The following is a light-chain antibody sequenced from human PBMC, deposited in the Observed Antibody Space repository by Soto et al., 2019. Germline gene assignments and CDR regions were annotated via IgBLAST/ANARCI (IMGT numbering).Light chain of an antibody. CDR3: CSYASSSSYV. J-gene: IGLJ1*01. Sequence: QSVLTQPASVSGSPGQSITISCSGTTSDVGGYNLVSWYQQHTAKAPKLLIYEGTQRPSGVSSRFSGSKPGNTASLTISGLQAEDEADYYCCSYASSSSYVFGAGTKVTVL. CDR1: TSDVGGYNL. CDR2: EGT. V-gene: IGLV2-23*01.